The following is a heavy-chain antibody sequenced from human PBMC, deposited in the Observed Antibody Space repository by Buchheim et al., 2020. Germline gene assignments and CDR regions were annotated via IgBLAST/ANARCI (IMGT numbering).Heavy chain of an antibody. V-gene: IGHV1-2*06. D-gene: IGHD1-26*01. Sequence: QVQLVQSGAEVKKPGASVKVSCKASGYTFTGYYMHWVRQAPGQGLEWMGRINPNSGGPNYAQKFQGRVTMTRGQSISTRYMELSRLRSDDTAVYYCARVPRIVGATRDFYYGMDVWGQGTT. CDR3: ARVPRIVGATRDFYYGMDV. J-gene: IGHJ6*02. CDR1: GYTFTGYY. CDR2: INPNSGGP.